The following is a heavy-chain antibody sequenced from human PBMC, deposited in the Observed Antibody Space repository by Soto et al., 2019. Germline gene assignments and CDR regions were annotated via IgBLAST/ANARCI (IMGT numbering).Heavy chain of an antibody. J-gene: IGHJ6*02. V-gene: IGHV1-8*01. Sequence: GASVKVSCKASGYTFTSYDINWVRQATGQGLEWMGWMNPTSGNTGYAQKFQGRVTMTRNTSISTAYMELSSLRSEDTAVYYCARGDISHSSGWSSYYYYYGMDVWGQGTTVTVSS. CDR3: ARGDISHSSGWSSYYYYYGMDV. CDR1: GYTFTSYD. D-gene: IGHD6-19*01. CDR2: MNPTSGNT.